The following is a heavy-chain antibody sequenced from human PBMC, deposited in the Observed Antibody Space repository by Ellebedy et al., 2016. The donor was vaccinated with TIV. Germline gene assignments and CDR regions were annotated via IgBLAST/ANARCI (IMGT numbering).Heavy chain of an antibody. Sequence: PSETLSLTCAASGFTFSNYGMNWVRQAPGKGLEYVSGITSNGSPYYANSVKGRFTISRDNSKNTLYLQMGSLRAEDMAVYYCARGLGYCSSDSCHTNWFDSWGQGTLVTVSS. D-gene: IGHD2-2*02. CDR3: ARGLGYCSSDSCHTNWFDS. J-gene: IGHJ5*01. V-gene: IGHV3-64*01. CDR1: GFTFSNYG. CDR2: ITSNGSP.